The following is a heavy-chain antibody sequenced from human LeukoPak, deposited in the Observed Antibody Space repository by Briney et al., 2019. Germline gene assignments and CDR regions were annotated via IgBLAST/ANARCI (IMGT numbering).Heavy chain of an antibody. Sequence: ASVKVSCKASGYTFTSYGISWVRQAPGQGLEWMGWISAYNGNTNYAQKLQGRVTMTTDTSTSTAYMELRSLRSDDTAVYYCARVGIYSSGWYSVSKEPDYWGQGTLVTVSS. CDR2: ISAYNGNT. CDR3: ARVGIYSSGWYSVSKEPDY. J-gene: IGHJ4*02. CDR1: GYTFTSYG. D-gene: IGHD6-19*01. V-gene: IGHV1-18*01.